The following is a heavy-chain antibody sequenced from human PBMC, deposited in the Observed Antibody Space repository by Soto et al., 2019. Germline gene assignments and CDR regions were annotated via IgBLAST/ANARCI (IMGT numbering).Heavy chain of an antibody. CDR1: GFSVSSKY. D-gene: IGHD2-8*01. CDR3: TRDDVHFNGDRYYGVPMDV. Sequence: EVQLVESGGDLVQPGGSLRLSCAASGFSVSSKYMSWVRQAPGKGLEWVSLIQSGGTTYYAGSVKGRFTISRDYSENTLLLQMNSLRVEDTAVYYCTRDDVHFNGDRYYGVPMDVWGKGPTLTVSA. V-gene: IGHV3-66*01. CDR2: IQSGGTT. J-gene: IGHJ6*04.